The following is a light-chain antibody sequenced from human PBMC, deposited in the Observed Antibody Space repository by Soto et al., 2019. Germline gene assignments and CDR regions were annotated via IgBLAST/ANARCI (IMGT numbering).Light chain of an antibody. V-gene: IGKV1-33*01. CDR2: DAS. CDR1: QDIINN. Sequence: DIQMTQSPSSLSAAVGDRVTITCQASQDIINNINWLQLKPGKAPKLLVYDASTLETGVPSRFSGGGSGTTFTFTIASLQPEDIATYFCQQFDRLPLTFGGGTKVEIK. CDR3: QQFDRLPLT. J-gene: IGKJ4*01.